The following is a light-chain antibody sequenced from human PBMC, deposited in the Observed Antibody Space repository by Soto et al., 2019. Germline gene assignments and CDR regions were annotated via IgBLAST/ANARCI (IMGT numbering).Light chain of an antibody. CDR3: QQYGRSWT. J-gene: IGKJ1*01. CDR2: DAS. CDR1: QSVSSSD. V-gene: IGKV3-20*01. Sequence: EIVLTQSPGTLSLSPGERATLSCRASQSVSSSDLAWYQQKAGQAPRLLIYDASSRATGIPDRFSGSGSGIDFTLTISRLEPEDFAVYYCQQYGRSWTFGQGTKVEVK.